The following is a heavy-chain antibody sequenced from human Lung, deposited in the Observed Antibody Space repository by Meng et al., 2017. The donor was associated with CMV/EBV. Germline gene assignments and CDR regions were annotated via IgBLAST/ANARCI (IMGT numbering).Heavy chain of an antibody. J-gene: IGHJ4*02. CDR3: ARHRADYYFDY. D-gene: IGHD2-21*02. CDR1: GFTFSSYW. CDR2: ISSDGSST. V-gene: IGHV3-74*01. Sequence: GESLKISCAASGFTFSSYWMHWVRQAPGKGLVCVSRISSDGSSTIYADSVKGRFTISRDNAKNTLYPQMNSLRGEDTAVYYCARHRADYYFDYWGQGTLVTVSS.